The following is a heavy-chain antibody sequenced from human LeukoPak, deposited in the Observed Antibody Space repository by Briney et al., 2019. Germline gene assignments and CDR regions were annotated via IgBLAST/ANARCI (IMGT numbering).Heavy chain of an antibody. J-gene: IGHJ5*02. V-gene: IGHV4-34*01. CDR3: ARRTYYYGSGKVQPFDP. D-gene: IGHD3-10*01. CDR2: INHSGST. CDR1: GGSFSGYY. Sequence: SETLSLTCAVYGGSFSGYYWSWIRQPPGKGLEWIGEINHSGSTNYNPSLKSRVTISVDTSKNQFPLKLSSVTAADTAVYYCARRTYYYGSGKVQPFDPWGQGTLVTVSS.